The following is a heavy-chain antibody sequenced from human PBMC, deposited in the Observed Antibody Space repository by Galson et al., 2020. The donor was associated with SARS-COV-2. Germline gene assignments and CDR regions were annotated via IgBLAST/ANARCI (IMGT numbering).Heavy chain of an antibody. CDR3: ATAPYSSGWYAAY. CDR1: GYTFTSYW. D-gene: IGHD6-19*01. J-gene: IGHJ4*02. V-gene: IGHV5-51*01. CDR2: IYPGDSDT. Sequence: KVSCNTSGYTFTSYWVGWVRQMPGKGLEWMGFIYPGDSDTRYSPPFQGQVTISVDKSISTAYLQWSSLKASDTATYYCATAPYSSGWYAAYWGQGTLVTVSP.